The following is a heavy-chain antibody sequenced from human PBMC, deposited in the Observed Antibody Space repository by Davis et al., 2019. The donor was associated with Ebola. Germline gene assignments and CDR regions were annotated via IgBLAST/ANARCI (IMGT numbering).Heavy chain of an antibody. Sequence: ASVPVSCQASGYTFTTFGISWVRQPPGSGPEWMGMINPNDGRTIYAQKFQGRVTVTRDTSTTTVYMDLSSLRSEDTALYYCTTPGGQDSGYDVFDIWGQGTMVTVSS. D-gene: IGHD5-12*01. V-gene: IGHV1-46*03. J-gene: IGHJ3*02. CDR2: INPNDGRT. CDR1: GYTFTTFG. CDR3: TTPGGQDSGYDVFDI.